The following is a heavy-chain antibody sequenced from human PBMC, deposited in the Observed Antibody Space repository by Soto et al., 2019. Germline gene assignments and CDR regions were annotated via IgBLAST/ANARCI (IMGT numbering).Heavy chain of an antibody. D-gene: IGHD3-10*01. CDR2: KNHSGST. CDR3: ARARITMVREVIKYNMDV. CDR1: GESFIADY. V-gene: IGHV4-34*01. J-gene: IGHJ6*02. Sequence: SETLSLTCAVYGESFIADYWRWIRQPPGKGLEWIGQKNHSGSTNHNPSLKSRVTISVETSKNQFSLKLSSVTAADTAIYYCARARITMVREVIKYNMDVWGQGTTVTVSS.